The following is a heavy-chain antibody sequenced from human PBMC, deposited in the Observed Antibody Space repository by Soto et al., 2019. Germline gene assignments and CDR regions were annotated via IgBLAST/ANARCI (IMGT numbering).Heavy chain of an antibody. Sequence: EVQLVESGGGLVQPGGSLRLSCAASGFTFSSHSMTWVRQAPGQGLQWISYISTSSGTIYYADSVKGRFTISRDNAKNSLNLQMNRLRVEDTAVYYCARVISAIVTGDKLHFYYGLDLWGQGTTVTVSS. CDR1: GFTFSSHS. D-gene: IGHD3-9*01. V-gene: IGHV3-48*01. CDR2: ISTSSGTI. CDR3: ARVISAIVTGDKLHFYYGLDL. J-gene: IGHJ6*02.